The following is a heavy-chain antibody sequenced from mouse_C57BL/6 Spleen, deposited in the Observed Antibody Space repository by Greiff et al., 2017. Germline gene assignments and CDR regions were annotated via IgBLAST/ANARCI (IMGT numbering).Heavy chain of an antibody. J-gene: IGHJ4*01. Sequence: QVQLQQPGAELVRPGSSVKLSCKASGYTFTSYWMDWVKQRPGQGLEWIGNIYPSDSETHYNQKFKDKATLTVDKSSSTAYMQLSSLTSEDSAVYYCARLGTGPRDYWGQGTSVTVSS. D-gene: IGHD4-1*01. V-gene: IGHV1-61*01. CDR3: ARLGTGPRDY. CDR1: GYTFTSYW. CDR2: IYPSDSET.